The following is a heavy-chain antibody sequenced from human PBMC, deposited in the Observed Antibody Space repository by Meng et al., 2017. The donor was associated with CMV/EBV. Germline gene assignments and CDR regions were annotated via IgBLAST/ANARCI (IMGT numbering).Heavy chain of an antibody. CDR1: GGSISSGDYY. Sequence: QVQLRESGQGLVKSSQTLSLTCTVSGGSISSGDYYWSWIRQPPGKGLEWIGYIYYSGSTYYNPSLKSRVTISVDTSKNQFSLKLSSVTAADTAVYYCARVTSRVAGAFDYWGQGTLVTVSS. J-gene: IGHJ4*02. CDR3: ARVTSRVAGAFDY. CDR2: IYYSGST. V-gene: IGHV4-30-4*08. D-gene: IGHD1-14*01.